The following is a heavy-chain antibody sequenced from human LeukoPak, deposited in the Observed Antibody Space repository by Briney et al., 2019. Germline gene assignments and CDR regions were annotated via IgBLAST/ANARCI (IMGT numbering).Heavy chain of an antibody. CDR2: INHSGST. CDR3: ARHIYRGSFDY. CDR1: GGSFSGYY. Sequence: SETLSLTCAVYGGSFSGYYWSWIRQPPGKGLEWIGEINHSGSTNYNPSLKSRVTISVDSSKNQFSLKLSSVTAADTAVYYCARHIYRGSFDYWGQGALVTVSS. V-gene: IGHV4-34*01. J-gene: IGHJ4*02. D-gene: IGHD3-10*01.